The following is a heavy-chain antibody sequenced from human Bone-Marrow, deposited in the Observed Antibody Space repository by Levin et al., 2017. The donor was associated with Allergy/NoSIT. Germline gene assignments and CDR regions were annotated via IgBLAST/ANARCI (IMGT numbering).Heavy chain of an antibody. V-gene: IGHV4-39*01. CDR2: LLYTGTT. D-gene: IGHD4-11*01. CDR3: ARHNVVAEASSYYEVDS. J-gene: IGHJ4*02. Sequence: SETLSLTCFVSGDSSTSTSYSWAWIRQPPGKGLEWIGTLLYTGTTHYNPSLKSRVAFSVDSSKSEVSLKVTSVTAADTAGYYWARHNVVAEASSYYEVDSWGQGTLVIVSS. CDR1: GDSSTSTSYS.